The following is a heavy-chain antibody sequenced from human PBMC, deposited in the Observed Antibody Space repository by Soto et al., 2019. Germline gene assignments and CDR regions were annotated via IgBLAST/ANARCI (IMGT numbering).Heavy chain of an antibody. CDR2: ISSYNGNT. J-gene: IGHJ5*02. V-gene: IGHV1-18*04. D-gene: IGHD2-2*01. Sequence: GASVKVSCKASGYTFTSYGISWVRQAPGQGLEWMGWISSYNGNTNYAQKLQGRVTMTTDTSTSTAYMELRSLRSDDPAVYYCAGDGDIVVVPALNWFDPWGQGTLVTVSS. CDR1: GYTFTSYG. CDR3: AGDGDIVVVPALNWFDP.